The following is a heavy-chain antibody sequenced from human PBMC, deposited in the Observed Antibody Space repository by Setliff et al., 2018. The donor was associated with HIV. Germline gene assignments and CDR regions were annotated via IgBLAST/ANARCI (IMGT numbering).Heavy chain of an antibody. V-gene: IGHV4-4*09. CDR1: GGSISSYY. CDR3: ARGLSFYDPGGFDY. J-gene: IGHJ4*02. D-gene: IGHD3-22*01. Sequence: LPEPLSLTCTVSGGSISSYYWSWIRQPPGKGLEWIGYIYTSGSTNYNPSLKSRVTISVDTSKNQFSLKLSSVTAADTAVYYCARGLSFYDPGGFDYWGQGTLVTVSS. CDR2: IYTSGST.